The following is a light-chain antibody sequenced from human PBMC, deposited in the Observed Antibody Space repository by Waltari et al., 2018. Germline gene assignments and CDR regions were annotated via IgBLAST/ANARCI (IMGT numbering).Light chain of an antibody. V-gene: IGKV1-12*01. CDR3: QQGNSFPPT. Sequence: EIQMTQSPSSVSAFVGETVTITCRASQDISSWLAWYQQKPGKAPKLLIYSTSALQSGVPSRFSGSGSGTDFTLTINSLQPEDFATYYCQQGNSFPPTFGQGTKVEIK. CDR1: QDISSW. J-gene: IGKJ1*01. CDR2: STS.